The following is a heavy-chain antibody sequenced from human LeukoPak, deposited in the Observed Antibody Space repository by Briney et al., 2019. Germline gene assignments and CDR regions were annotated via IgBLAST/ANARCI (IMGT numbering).Heavy chain of an antibody. CDR1: GYTLTELS. J-gene: IGHJ3*02. CDR2: FDPEDGET. V-gene: IGHV1-24*01. CDR3: ASRLMIGIDAFDI. D-gene: IGHD3-22*01. Sequence: ASVKVSCKVSGYTLTELSMHWVRQAPGKGLEWMGGFDPEDGETIYAQRFQGRVTMTEDTSTDTAYMELSSLRSEDTAVYYCASRLMIGIDAFDIWGQGTMVTVSS.